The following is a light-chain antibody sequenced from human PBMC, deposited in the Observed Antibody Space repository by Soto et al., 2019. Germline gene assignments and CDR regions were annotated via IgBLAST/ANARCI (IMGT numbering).Light chain of an antibody. CDR2: EVT. J-gene: IGLJ3*02. Sequence: QSVLTQPASVSGSPGQSITISCTGTSNDVGIYNYVSWYQQHPGKAPKLIMYEVTNRPSGVSDRFSGSKSDNTASLTISGLQAEDEADYYCSSYTISSTWVFGGGTKLTVL. CDR1: SNDVGIYNY. CDR3: SSYTISSTWV. V-gene: IGLV2-14*01.